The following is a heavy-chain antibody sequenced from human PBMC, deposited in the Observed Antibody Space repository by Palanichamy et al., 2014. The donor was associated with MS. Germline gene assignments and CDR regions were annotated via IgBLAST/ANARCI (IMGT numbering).Heavy chain of an antibody. CDR2: ISSSGSTI. Sequence: QLVESGGGLVKPGGSLRLSCAASGFTFSDYYIELDPPGSREGAGVGFSYISSSGSTIYYADSVKGRFTISRDNAKNSLYLQMNSLRAEDTAVYYCARDRYSDYVWGSYRYFDYWGQGTLVTVSS. CDR3: ARDRYSDYVWGSYRYFDY. V-gene: IGHV3-11*01. D-gene: IGHD3-16*02. J-gene: IGHJ4*02. CDR1: GFTFSDYY.